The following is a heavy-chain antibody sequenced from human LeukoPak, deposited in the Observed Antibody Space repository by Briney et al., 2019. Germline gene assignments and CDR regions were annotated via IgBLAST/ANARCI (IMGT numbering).Heavy chain of an antibody. J-gene: IGHJ4*02. CDR3: ARQYSSSYYFDY. Sequence: GGSLRLSCAASGFTFSSYAMHWVRQAPGKGLEWVAVISYDGSNKYYAYSVKGRFTISRDNSKNTLYLQMNSLRAEDTAVYYCARQYSSSYYFDYWGQGTLVTVSS. CDR2: ISYDGSNK. D-gene: IGHD6-6*01. V-gene: IGHV3-30-3*01. CDR1: GFTFSSYA.